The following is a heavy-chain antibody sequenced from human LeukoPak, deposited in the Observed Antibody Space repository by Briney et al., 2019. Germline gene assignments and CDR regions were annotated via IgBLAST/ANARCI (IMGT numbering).Heavy chain of an antibody. CDR2: IYHRGST. D-gene: IGHD6-25*01. V-gene: IGHV4-38-2*02. CDR3: ARRGPGH. J-gene: IGHJ4*02. CDR1: GYSISSGYY. Sequence: SETLSLTCTVSGYSISSGYYWGWIRQPPGKGLEWIGSIYHRGSTNYNPSLKSRVTISVDTSKNHFSLNLSSVTAADTAVYYCARRGPGHWGQGTLVTVSS.